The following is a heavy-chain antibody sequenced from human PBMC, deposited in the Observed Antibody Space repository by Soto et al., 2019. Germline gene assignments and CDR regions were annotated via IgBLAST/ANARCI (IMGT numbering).Heavy chain of an antibody. Sequence: QVQLVQSGAEVKKPGASVKVSCKASGYTFTSYDINWVRQATGQGLEWMGWMNPNSGNTGYAQKCXGXAXIXGTTSIGTAYLGLSSLRSEDTAEYYCASGGRISGVYWGQGTLVTVSS. V-gene: IGHV1-8*01. CDR1: GYTFTSYD. J-gene: IGHJ4*02. CDR2: MNPNSGNT. D-gene: IGHD1-26*01. CDR3: ASGGRISGVY.